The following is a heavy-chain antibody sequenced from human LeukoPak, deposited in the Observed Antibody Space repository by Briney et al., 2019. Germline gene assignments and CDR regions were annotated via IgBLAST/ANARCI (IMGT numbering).Heavy chain of an antibody. CDR2: IYYSGST. V-gene: IGHV4-30-4*01. CDR3: ASSHDYGDYG. J-gene: IGHJ4*02. D-gene: IGHD4-17*01. CDR1: GGSINNYY. Sequence: SETLSLTCTVSGGSINNYYWSWIRQPPGKGLEWIGYIYYSGSTYYNPSLKSRVTISVDTSKNQFSLKLSSVTAADTAVYYCASSHDYGDYGWGQGTLVTVSS.